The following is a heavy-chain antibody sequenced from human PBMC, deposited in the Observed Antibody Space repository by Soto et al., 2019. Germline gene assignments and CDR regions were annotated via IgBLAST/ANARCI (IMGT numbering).Heavy chain of an antibody. V-gene: IGHV4-30-4*01. Sequence: SETLSLTCSVSGDSISNLDYFWAWIRQPPGQALEYIGYIYKSATTYYHPSFESRVAISVDTSKSQFSLNVTSVTAADTAVYFCARGRYCLTGRCFPNWFESWGQGARGTV. J-gene: IGHJ5*01. CDR2: IYKSATT. D-gene: IGHD7-27*01. CDR3: ARGRYCLTGRCFPNWFES. CDR1: GDSISNLDYF.